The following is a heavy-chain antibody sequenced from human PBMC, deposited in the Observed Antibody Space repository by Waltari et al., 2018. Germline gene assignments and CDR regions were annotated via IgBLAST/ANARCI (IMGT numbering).Heavy chain of an antibody. Sequence: QLQLQESGPGLVKPSETLSLTCTVSGGSISSSSYYWGWIRQPPGKGLEWIGSIYYRGRPYYTPSPKSRVTISVDTSKNQFSLKLSSVTAADTAVYYCARRDWSPTSSYGMDVWGQGTTVTVSS. CDR2: IYYRGRP. CDR3: ARRDWSPTSSYGMDV. J-gene: IGHJ6*02. CDR1: GGSISSSSYY. D-gene: IGHD3-3*01. V-gene: IGHV4-39*01.